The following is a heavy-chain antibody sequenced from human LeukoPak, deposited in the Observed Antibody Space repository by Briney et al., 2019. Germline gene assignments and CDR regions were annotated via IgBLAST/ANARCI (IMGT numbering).Heavy chain of an antibody. CDR2: ISGSGNII. CDR3: ARVCLTTNCPSLDY. CDR1: EFAFSVYG. D-gene: IGHD1-1*01. V-gene: IGHV3-48*01. Sequence: GGSLRLSCSASEFAFSVYGMTWVRQAPGKGLEWVSYISGSGNIIYYEDSVKGRFTISRDNANNSLFLQMNSLTAEDTAVYYCARVCLTTNCPSLDYWGQGTLVTVSS. J-gene: IGHJ4*02.